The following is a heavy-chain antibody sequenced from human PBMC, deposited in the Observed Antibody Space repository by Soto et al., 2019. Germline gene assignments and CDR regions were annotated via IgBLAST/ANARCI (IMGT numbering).Heavy chain of an antibody. J-gene: IGHJ6*02. Sequence: QVQLVQSGAEVKKPGSSVKVSCKASGGTFSSYAISWVRQAPGQGLEWMGGIIPIFGTANYAQKFQGRVTITADKSTRTAYMELSSLRSEDTAVYYCARSGQLVRPEPYYYYGMDVWGQGSTVTVSS. CDR1: GGTFSSYA. CDR3: ARSGQLVRPEPYYYYGMDV. D-gene: IGHD6-13*01. V-gene: IGHV1-69*06. CDR2: IIPIFGTA.